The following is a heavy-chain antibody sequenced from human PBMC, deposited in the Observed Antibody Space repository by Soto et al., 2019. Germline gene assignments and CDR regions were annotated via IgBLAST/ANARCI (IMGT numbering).Heavy chain of an antibody. V-gene: IGHV3-23*01. Sequence: PGGSLRLSCAASGFTFSRYAMSWVRQAPGKGLEWVSALTGSGTSTYYADSVKGRFTISRDNAKRSLYLQMMSLTAEDTAIYYCVRGGGGGLFDPWGQGTMVTVSS. D-gene: IGHD2-15*01. J-gene: IGHJ5*02. CDR3: VRGGGGGLFDP. CDR1: GFTFSRYA. CDR2: LTGSGTST.